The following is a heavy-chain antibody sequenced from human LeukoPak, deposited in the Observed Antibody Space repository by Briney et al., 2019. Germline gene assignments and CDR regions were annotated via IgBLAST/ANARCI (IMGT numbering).Heavy chain of an antibody. V-gene: IGHV5-51*01. Sequence: GEALKISCKGSGYSFTSYWIGWVRQMPGKGLEWMGIIYPGDSDTRYSPSFQGQVTISADKSISTAYLQWSSLKASDTAMYYCARRGYCSGGSCYSTYYYYMDVWGKGITVTVSS. CDR2: IYPGDSDT. CDR3: ARRGYCSGGSCYSTYYYYMDV. J-gene: IGHJ6*03. D-gene: IGHD2-15*01. CDR1: GYSFTSYW.